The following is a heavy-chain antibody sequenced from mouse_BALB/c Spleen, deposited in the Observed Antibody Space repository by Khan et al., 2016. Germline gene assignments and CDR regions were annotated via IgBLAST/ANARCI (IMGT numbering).Heavy chain of an antibody. CDR3: ASYYDYDGGFAY. CDR1: GFSLTGFS. Sequence: VQLQESGPGLVAPSQSLSITCTVSGFSLTGFSVNWVRQPPGKGLEWLGVIWGDGSTDYNSALKSRLSFSKDDSKSQVFLKMNSLQTDDTARYFCASYYDYDGGFAYWDQGTLVTVSA. J-gene: IGHJ3*01. D-gene: IGHD2-4*01. V-gene: IGHV2-6-7*01. CDR2: IWGDGST.